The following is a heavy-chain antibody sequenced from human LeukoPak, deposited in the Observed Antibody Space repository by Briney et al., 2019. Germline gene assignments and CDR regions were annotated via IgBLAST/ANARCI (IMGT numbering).Heavy chain of an antibody. Sequence: ASVKVSCKASGYTSTSCYMHWVRQAPGQGLEWMGIINPSGGSTSYAQKLQGRVTMTRDTSTSTVYMELSSLRSEDTAVYYCARERDRQIDYWGQGTLVTVSS. V-gene: IGHV1-46*01. CDR2: INPSGGST. D-gene: IGHD1-14*01. CDR1: GYTSTSCY. CDR3: ARERDRQIDY. J-gene: IGHJ4*02.